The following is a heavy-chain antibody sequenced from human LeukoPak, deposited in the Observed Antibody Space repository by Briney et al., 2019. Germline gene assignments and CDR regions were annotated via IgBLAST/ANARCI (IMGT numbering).Heavy chain of an antibody. CDR2: IVGRGSST. V-gene: IGHV3-23*01. D-gene: IGHD3-9*01. CDR1: GFIFSNYA. Sequence: PGASLRLSCAASGFIFSNYAMSWVRQAPGKGLKWVSAIVGRGSSTYYADSVKGRFTISRDNSKNTLYLQLNRLRAEDTAVYYCAKWGDYDILTGYYDSDYWGQGTLVTVSS. CDR3: AKWGDYDILTGYYDSDY. J-gene: IGHJ4*02.